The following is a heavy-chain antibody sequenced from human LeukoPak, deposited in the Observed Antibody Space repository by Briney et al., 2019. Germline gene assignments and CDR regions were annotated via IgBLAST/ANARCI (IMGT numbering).Heavy chain of an antibody. CDR2: ISSSSSYI. Sequence: PGGSLRLSCAASGFTFSSYSMNWVRQAPGKGLEWVSSISSSSSYIYYADSVKGRFTISRDNSKSTLYLQMNSLRPDDTAVYYCARTEQWRYFDYWGQGTLVTVSS. CDR3: ARTEQWRYFDY. J-gene: IGHJ4*02. CDR1: GFTFSSYS. D-gene: IGHD6-19*01. V-gene: IGHV3-21*01.